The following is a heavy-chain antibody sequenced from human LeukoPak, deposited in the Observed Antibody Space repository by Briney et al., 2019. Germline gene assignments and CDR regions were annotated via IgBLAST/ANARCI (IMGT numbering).Heavy chain of an antibody. CDR3: ARGRGYLAGSSWYSYGMDV. CDR1: GGSFSGYY. CDR2: INHSGST. D-gene: IGHD6-13*01. J-gene: IGHJ6*02. V-gene: IGHV4-34*01. Sequence: SETLSLTCAVYGGSFSGYYWSWIRQPPGKGLEWIGEINHSGSTNYNPSLKSRVTISVDTSKNQFSLKLSSVTAADTAVYYCARGRGYLAGSSWYSYGMDVWGQGTTVTVSS.